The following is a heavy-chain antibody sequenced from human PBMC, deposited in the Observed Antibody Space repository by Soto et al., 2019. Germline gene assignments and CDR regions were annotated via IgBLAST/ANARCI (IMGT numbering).Heavy chain of an antibody. CDR3: AREYSSSSDAFDI. J-gene: IGHJ3*02. V-gene: IGHV3-7*05. CDR1: GFTFSSYW. D-gene: IGHD6-6*01. CDR2: IKQDGSEK. Sequence: LSLTCAASGFTFSSYWMSWVRQAPGKGLAWVANIKQDGSEKYYVDSVKGRFTISRDNAKNSLYLQMNSLRAEDTAVYYCAREYSSSSDAFDIWGQGTMVTVSS.